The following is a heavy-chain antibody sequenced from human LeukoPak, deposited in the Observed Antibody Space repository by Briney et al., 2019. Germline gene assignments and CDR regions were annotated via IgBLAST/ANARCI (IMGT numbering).Heavy chain of an antibody. CDR3: ARGMAYYDSSGFH. Sequence: GASVKVSCKASGYTFTGYYMHWVRQAPGQGLEWMGWINPNSGGTNYAQKFQGRVTMTRDTSISTAYMELSRLRSDDTAVYYCARGMAYYDSSGFHWGQGTLVTVSS. CDR1: GYTFTGYY. J-gene: IGHJ4*02. D-gene: IGHD3-22*01. V-gene: IGHV1-2*02. CDR2: INPNSGGT.